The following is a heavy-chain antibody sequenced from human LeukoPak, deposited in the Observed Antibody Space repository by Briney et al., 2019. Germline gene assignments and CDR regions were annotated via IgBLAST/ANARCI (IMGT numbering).Heavy chain of an antibody. CDR1: GFTFSSYG. CDR3: AKAALLAVAGTWVDY. CDR2: IWYDGSNK. V-gene: IGHV3-33*06. J-gene: IGHJ4*02. Sequence: QAGRSLRLSCAASGFTFSSYGMHWVRQAPGKGLEWVAVIWYDGSNKYYADSVKGRFTISRDNSKNTPYLQMNSLRAEDTAVYYCAKAALLAVAGTWVDYWGQGTLVTVSS. D-gene: IGHD6-19*01.